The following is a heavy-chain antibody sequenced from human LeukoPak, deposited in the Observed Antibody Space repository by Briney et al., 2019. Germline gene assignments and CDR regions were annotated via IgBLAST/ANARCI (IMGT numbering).Heavy chain of an antibody. D-gene: IGHD3-22*01. J-gene: IGHJ4*02. CDR3: AKDPYDSLEYFDY. Sequence: PGGSLRLSCAASGFTFSSYAMNWVRQAPGKGIERVSAISGNGGSTYYADSVKGRFTISRDNSKNTLYLQMNSLRAEDTAVYYCAKDPYDSLEYFDYWGQGTLVAVSS. V-gene: IGHV3-23*01. CDR2: ISGNGGST. CDR1: GFTFSSYA.